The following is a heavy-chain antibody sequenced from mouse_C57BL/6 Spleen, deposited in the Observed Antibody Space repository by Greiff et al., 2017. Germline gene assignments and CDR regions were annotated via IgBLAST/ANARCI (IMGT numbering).Heavy chain of an antibody. D-gene: IGHD2-4*01. V-gene: IGHV1-55*01. CDR3: ARDDYDGGYYAMDY. J-gene: IGHJ4*01. Sequence: VQLQQPGAELVKPGASVKMSCKASGYTFTSYWITWVKQRPGQGLEWIGDIYPGSGSTNYNEKFKSKATLTVDTSSSTAYMQLSSLTSEDFAVYYCARDDYDGGYYAMDYWGQGTSVTVSS. CDR2: IYPGSGST. CDR1: GYTFTSYW.